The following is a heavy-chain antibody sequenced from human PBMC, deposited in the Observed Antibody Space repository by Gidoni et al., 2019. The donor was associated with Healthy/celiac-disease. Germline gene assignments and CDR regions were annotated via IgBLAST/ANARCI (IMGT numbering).Heavy chain of an antibody. CDR3: ARDGTYYDYIWGSYRGPNWFDP. CDR2: IWYDGSNK. CDR1: GFTFSSYG. Sequence: QVQLVESGGGVVQPGRSLRLSCAASGFTFSSYGMTWVRQAPGQGLEWVAGIWYDGSNKDYADSVKGRFTISRDKSKNTLYLQMNSLRAEDTAVYYCARDGTYYDYIWGSYRGPNWFDPWGQGTLVTVSS. D-gene: IGHD3-16*02. J-gene: IGHJ5*02. V-gene: IGHV3-33*01.